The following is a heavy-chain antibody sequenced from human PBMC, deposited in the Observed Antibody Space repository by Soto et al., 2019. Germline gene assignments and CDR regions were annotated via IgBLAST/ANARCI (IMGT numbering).Heavy chain of an antibody. V-gene: IGHV4-30-4*01. CDR3: ARDSPGYYPSY. CDR1: GGSISSGDYY. Sequence: SETLSLTCTVSGGSISSGDYYWSWIRQPPGKGLEWIGYIYYSGSTYYNPSLKSRVTISVDTSKSQFSLKLSSVTAADTAVYYCARDSPGYYPSYWGQGTLVTVSS. CDR2: IYYSGST. J-gene: IGHJ4*02. D-gene: IGHD3-22*01.